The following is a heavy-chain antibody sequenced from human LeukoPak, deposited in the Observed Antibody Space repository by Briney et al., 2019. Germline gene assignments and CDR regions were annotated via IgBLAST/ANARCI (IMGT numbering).Heavy chain of an antibody. V-gene: IGHV4-59*12. Sequence: ASETLSLTCTVSGGSISSYYWSWIRQPPGKGLEWIGYIYYSGSTNYNPSLKSRVTMSVDTSKNQFSLKLSSVTAADTAVYYCARAAGRDTTSGLDFDYWGQGILVTVSS. CDR3: ARAAGRDTTSGLDFDY. CDR2: IYYSGST. CDR1: GGSISSYY. J-gene: IGHJ4*02. D-gene: IGHD1-26*01.